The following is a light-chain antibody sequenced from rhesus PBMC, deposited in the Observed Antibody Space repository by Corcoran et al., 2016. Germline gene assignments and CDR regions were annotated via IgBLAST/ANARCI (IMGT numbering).Light chain of an antibody. V-gene: IGLV2-32*02. CDR3: SSHAGDKTFI. CDR1: SSDIGAYIY. CDR2: AIS. Sequence: QAALTQPRSVSGSPGQSVTISCTGTSSDIGAYIYVSWHQQLPGTAPRLMIYAISKRPSGVSDRFSGSKSGNTASLTISGLQADDEADYYCSSHAGDKTFIFGAGTRLTVL. J-gene: IGLJ1*01.